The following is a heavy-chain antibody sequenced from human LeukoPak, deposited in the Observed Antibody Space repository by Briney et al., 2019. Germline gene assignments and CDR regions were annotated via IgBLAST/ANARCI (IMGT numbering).Heavy chain of an antibody. V-gene: IGHV7-4-1*02. J-gene: IGHJ4*02. CDR3: ARVAPNTVTNGFDY. Sequence: ASVTVSCKASGYTFINYAMNWVRQAPGQGLEWMGWINTNTGNPMYAQGFAGRFVFSLDTSVSTAYLQISSLKAEDTAVYYCARVAPNTVTNGFDYWGQGTLVTVSS. CDR2: INTNTGNP. CDR1: GYTFINYA. D-gene: IGHD4-17*01.